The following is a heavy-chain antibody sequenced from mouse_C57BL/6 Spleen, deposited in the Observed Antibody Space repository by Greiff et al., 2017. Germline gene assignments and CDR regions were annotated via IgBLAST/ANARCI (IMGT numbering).Heavy chain of an antibody. D-gene: IGHD3-3*01. J-gene: IGHJ2*01. V-gene: IGHV14-4*01. CDR2: IDPENGDT. Sequence: VQLKESGAELVRPGASVKLSCTASGFNIKDDYMHWVKQRPEQGLEWIGWIDPENGDTAYASKFQGKATITADTSSNTAYLQLSSLTSEDTAVYYCTTGGLVDYWGQGTTLTVSS. CDR1: GFNIKDDY. CDR3: TTGGLVDY.